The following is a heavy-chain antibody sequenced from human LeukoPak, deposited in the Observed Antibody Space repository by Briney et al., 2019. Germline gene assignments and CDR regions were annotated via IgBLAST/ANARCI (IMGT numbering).Heavy chain of an antibody. J-gene: IGHJ4*02. D-gene: IGHD6-13*01. V-gene: IGHV1-18*01. CDR2: ISAYNGNT. CDR1: GYTFTSYG. CDR3: ARNLGYSSSSVLHVAY. Sequence: GASVKVSCKASGYTFTSYGISWVRQAPGQGLEWMGWISAYNGNTNYAQKLQGRVTMTTDTSTRTAYMELKSMRSDDTAVYYCARNLGYSSSSVLHVAYWGQGTLVTVSS.